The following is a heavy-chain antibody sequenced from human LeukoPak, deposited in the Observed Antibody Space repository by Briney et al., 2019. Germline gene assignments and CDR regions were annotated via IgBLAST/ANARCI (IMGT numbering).Heavy chain of an antibody. CDR3: AKSISDWNYSIDY. V-gene: IGHV3-23*01. Sequence: GGSLRLSCAASGFTFSSFAMSWVRQAPGKGLEWVSAISGSGGSTYYADSVKGRFTISRDNSKNTLYLQMNSLRAEDTAVYYCAKSISDWNYSIDYWGQGTLVTVSS. CDR1: GFTFSSFA. D-gene: IGHD1-7*01. CDR2: ISGSGGST. J-gene: IGHJ4*02.